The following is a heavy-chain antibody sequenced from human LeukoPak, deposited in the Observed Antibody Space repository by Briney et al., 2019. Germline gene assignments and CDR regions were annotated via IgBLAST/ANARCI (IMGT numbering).Heavy chain of an antibody. J-gene: IGHJ6*03. CDR1: GFTFSTYS. V-gene: IGHV3-21*01. CDR3: ARGGLRHYYYYYMDV. Sequence: GGSLRLSCAASGFTFSTYSMNWVRQAPGKGLEWVSSISSSSSYISYADSVKGRFTISRDNAKNSLYLQMNSLRAEDTAVYYCARGGLRHYYYYYMDVWGKGTTVTVPS. D-gene: IGHD4-17*01. CDR2: ISSSSSYI.